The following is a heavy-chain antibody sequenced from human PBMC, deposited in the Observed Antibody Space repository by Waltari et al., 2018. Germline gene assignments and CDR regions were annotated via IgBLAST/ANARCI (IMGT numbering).Heavy chain of an antibody. V-gene: IGHV1-8*01. J-gene: IGHJ4*02. CDR1: GYSFPSYD. CDR2: INPNSGAT. CDR3: VRGALAGGGPYYFDY. Sequence: QVQVVQSGAAVQKPGASVEVSCRTSGYSFPSYDISWVRQASGQGLEWMGWINPNSGATGYVQKFQGRVTFTRSTSISTVYMYLSSLRSEDTAVYYCVRGALAGGGPYYFDYWGQGSLVTVSS.